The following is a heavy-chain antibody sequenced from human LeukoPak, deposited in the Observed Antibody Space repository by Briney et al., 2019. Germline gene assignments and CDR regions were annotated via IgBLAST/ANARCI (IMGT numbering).Heavy chain of an antibody. Sequence: GGSLRLSCASSGFTFSDYYMTWIRQAPGKGLEWVSYISGSSTYTKYVDSVKGRFTISRDNAKNSLFLQMNSLRAEDTAVYYCARDRSGHLDYWGQGTLVTVSS. D-gene: IGHD3-3*01. J-gene: IGHJ4*02. CDR1: GFTFSDYY. V-gene: IGHV3-11*05. CDR3: ARDRSGHLDY. CDR2: ISGSSTYT.